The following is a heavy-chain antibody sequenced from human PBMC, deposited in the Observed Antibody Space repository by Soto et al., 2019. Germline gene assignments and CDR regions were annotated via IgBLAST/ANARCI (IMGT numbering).Heavy chain of an antibody. V-gene: IGHV1-18*01. J-gene: IGHJ4*02. CDR1: GYAFTTYG. CDR2: ISAHNGNT. D-gene: IGHD6-6*01. CDR3: ARGRDGDY. Sequence: VHLVQSGAEVKKPGASVKVSCKGSGYAFTTYGITWVRQAPGQGLEWMGWISAHNGNTNYAQKPQGRVTVTRDTSTSTAYMELRSLRSDDTAVYYCARGRDGDYWGQGALVTVSS.